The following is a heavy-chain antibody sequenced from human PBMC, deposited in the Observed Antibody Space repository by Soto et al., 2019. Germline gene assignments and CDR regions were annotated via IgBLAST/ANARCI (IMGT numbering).Heavy chain of an antibody. V-gene: IGHV3-7*01. CDR1: GFTFSSYW. CDR3: ARDLTTTVVTPYFDY. D-gene: IGHD4-17*01. J-gene: IGHJ4*02. Sequence: GESLKISCAASGFTFSSYWMSWVRQAPGKGLEWVANIKQDGSEKYYVDSVKGRFTISRDNAKNSLYLQMNSLRAEDTAVYYCARDLTTTVVTPYFDYWGQGTLVTVSS. CDR2: IKQDGSEK.